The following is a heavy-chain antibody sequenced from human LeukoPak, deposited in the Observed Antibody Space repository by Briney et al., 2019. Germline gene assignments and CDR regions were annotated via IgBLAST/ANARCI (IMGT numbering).Heavy chain of an antibody. CDR3: AKDRYYYGSGSYFPTLDYYYYYMDV. V-gene: IGHV3-23*01. D-gene: IGHD3-10*01. J-gene: IGHJ6*03. CDR2: ISGSGGST. CDR1: GFTFSSYA. Sequence: PGGSLRLSCAASGFTFSSYAMSWVRQAPGKGLEWVSAISGSGGSTYYADSVKGRFTISRDNSKNTLYLQMNSLRAEDTAVYYCAKDRYYYGSGSYFPTLDYYYYYMDVWGKGTTVTVSS.